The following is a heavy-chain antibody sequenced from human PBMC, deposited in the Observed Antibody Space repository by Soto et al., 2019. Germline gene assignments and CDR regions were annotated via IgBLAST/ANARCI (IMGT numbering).Heavy chain of an antibody. CDR3: AALLYYYDSSGPTGGDDAFDI. CDR2: IVVGSGNT. D-gene: IGHD3-22*01. CDR1: GFTFTSSA. V-gene: IGHV1-58*01. J-gene: IGHJ3*02. Sequence: VKVSCKASGFTFTSSAVQWVRQARGQRLEWIGWIVVGSGNTNYAQKFQERVTITRDMSTSTAYMELSSLRSEDTAVYYCAALLYYYDSSGPTGGDDAFDIWGQGTMVTVSS.